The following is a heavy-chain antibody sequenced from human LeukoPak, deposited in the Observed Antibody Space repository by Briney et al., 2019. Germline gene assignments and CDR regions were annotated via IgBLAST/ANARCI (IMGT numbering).Heavy chain of an antibody. CDR2: ISAYNGNT. J-gene: IGHJ5*02. V-gene: IGHV1-18*01. CDR3: ARARMGVVVAATKDSWFDP. CDR1: GYTFTSYG. D-gene: IGHD2-15*01. Sequence: EASVKVSCKASGYTFTSYGISWVRQAPGQGLDWMGWISAYNGNTNYAQKLQGRVTMTTDTSTSTAYMELRSLRSDDTAVYYCARARMGVVVAATKDSWFDPWGQGTLVTVSS.